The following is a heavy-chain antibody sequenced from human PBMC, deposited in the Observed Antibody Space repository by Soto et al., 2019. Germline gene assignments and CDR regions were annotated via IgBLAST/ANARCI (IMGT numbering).Heavy chain of an antibody. CDR2: ISYSGST. Sequence: QVQLQESGPGLVKPSQTLSITCTVSGDSMTTVGYYWTWIRQHPGQGLEWIGFISYSGSTYYSSSLKGRVAISAETSKNQFSLKLNSVTAADTAVYYCTRGDYWGQGTLVTVSS. V-gene: IGHV4-31*03. CDR1: GDSMTTVGYY. CDR3: TRGDY. J-gene: IGHJ4*02.